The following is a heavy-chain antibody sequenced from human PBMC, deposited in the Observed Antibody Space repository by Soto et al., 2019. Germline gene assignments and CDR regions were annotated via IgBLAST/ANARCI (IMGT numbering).Heavy chain of an antibody. J-gene: IGHJ5*02. CDR3: GRGSGLNWCAT. V-gene: IGHV1-3*01. Sequence: QVQLVQSGAEVKKPGASVKVSCKASGYTFTSYAMHWVRQAPGQRLEWMGWINAGNGNTKYSQKFQVRVTITRDTPASTAYMELSSLRSEDTAVYYWGRGSGLNWCATWGQGTLVTVS. D-gene: IGHD3-10*01. CDR2: INAGNGNT. CDR1: GYTFTSYA.